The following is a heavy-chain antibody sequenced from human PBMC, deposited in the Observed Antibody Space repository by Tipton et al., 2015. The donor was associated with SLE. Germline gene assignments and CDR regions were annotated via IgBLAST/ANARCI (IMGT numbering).Heavy chain of an antibody. J-gene: IGHJ4*02. D-gene: IGHD2-15*01. CDR1: GGSISSSSYY. CDR3: ARGRDCYGGSCYSVFDY. V-gene: IGHV4-39*01. Sequence: TLSLTCTVSGGSISSSSYYWGWIRQPPGKGLEWIGSIYYSGSTYYNPSLKSRVTISVDTSKNQFSLKLSSVTAADTAVYYCARGRDCYGGSCYSVFDYWGQGTLVTVSS. CDR2: IYYSGST.